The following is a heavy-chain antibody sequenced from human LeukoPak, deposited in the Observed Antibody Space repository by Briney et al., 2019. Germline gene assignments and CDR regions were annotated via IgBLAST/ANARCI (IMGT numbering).Heavy chain of an antibody. CDR1: GGSISSYY. Sequence: TSETLSLTCTVSGGSISSYYWSWIRQPPGKGLEWIGYIYYSGSTNYNPSLKSRVTMSVDTSKNQFSLKVTSVTAADTAVYYCARSQQLIRTFDYWGQGTLVTVSS. CDR2: IYYSGST. CDR3: ARSQQLIRTFDY. D-gene: IGHD6-13*01. V-gene: IGHV4-59*01. J-gene: IGHJ4*02.